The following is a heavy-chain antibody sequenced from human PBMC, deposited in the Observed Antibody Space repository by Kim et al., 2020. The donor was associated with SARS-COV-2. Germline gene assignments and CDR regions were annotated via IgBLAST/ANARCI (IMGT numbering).Heavy chain of an antibody. CDR3: AREGRGSYYGEGLFDY. CDR2: IYYSGST. D-gene: IGHD1-26*01. V-gene: IGHV4-39*07. Sequence: SETLSLTCTVSGGSISSSSYYWGWIRQPPGKGLEWIGSIYYSGSTYYNPSLKSRVTISVDTSKNQFSLKLSSVTAADTAVYYCAREGRGSYYGEGLFDYWGQGTLVTVSS. CDR1: GGSISSSSYY. J-gene: IGHJ4*02.